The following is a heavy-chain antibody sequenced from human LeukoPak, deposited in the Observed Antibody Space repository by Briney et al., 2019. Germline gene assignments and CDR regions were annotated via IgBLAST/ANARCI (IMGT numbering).Heavy chain of an antibody. J-gene: IGHJ4*02. CDR2: IYYSGST. CDR1: GGSISSGDYY. V-gene: IGHV4-30-4*01. D-gene: IGHD3-22*01. CDR3: ASAYYYDSSGYYGDY. Sequence: SETLSLTCTVSGGSISSGDYYWSWIRQPPGKGLEWIGYIYYSGSTYYNPSLKSRVTISVDTSKNQFSLKLSSVPAADTAVYYCASAYYYDSSGYYGDYWGQGTLVTVSS.